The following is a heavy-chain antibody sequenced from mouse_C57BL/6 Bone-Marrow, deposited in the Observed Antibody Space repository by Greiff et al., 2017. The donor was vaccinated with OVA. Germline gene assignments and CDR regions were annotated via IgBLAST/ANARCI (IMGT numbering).Heavy chain of an antibody. J-gene: IGHJ2*01. D-gene: IGHD4-1*01. V-gene: IGHV6-3*01. CDR2: IRLKSDNYAT. CDR3: TANWEGGY. Sequence: EVKLMESGGGLVQPGGSMKLSCVASGFTFSNYWMNWVRQSPEKGLEWVAQIRLKSDNYATHYAESVKGRFTISRDDSKSSVYLQMNNLRAEDTGIYYCTANWEGGYWGQGTTLTVSS. CDR1: GFTFSNYW.